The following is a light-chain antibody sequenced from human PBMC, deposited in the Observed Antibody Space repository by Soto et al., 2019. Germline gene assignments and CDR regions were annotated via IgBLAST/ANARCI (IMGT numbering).Light chain of an antibody. V-gene: IGKV1-39*01. CDR1: QSISSY. J-gene: IGKJ2*01. CDR3: QQSYSTLYT. Sequence: DIQMTQSPSSLSASVGDRVTITCRASQSISSYLNWYQQKPGKAPKLLIYAASSLQSGVPSRFSGSGSGTDFALTISSLQTEDFATYYCQQSYSTLYTFGQGTKVVIK. CDR2: AAS.